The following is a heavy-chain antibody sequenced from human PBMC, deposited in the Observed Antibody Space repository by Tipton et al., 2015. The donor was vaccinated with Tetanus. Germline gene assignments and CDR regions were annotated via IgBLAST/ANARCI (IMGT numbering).Heavy chain of an antibody. V-gene: IGHV3-74*01. J-gene: IGHJ4*02. CDR3: AKGAYYYDSSGYYLLDY. Sequence: SLRLSCAASGIAFSGYWMHWVRQAPGKGLVWVSRINSDGSSTSYADSVKGRFTISRDNAKNTLYLQMNSLRAEDTAVYYCAKGAYYYDSSGYYLLDYWGQGTLVTVSS. CDR2: INSDGSST. CDR1: GIAFSGYW. D-gene: IGHD3-22*01.